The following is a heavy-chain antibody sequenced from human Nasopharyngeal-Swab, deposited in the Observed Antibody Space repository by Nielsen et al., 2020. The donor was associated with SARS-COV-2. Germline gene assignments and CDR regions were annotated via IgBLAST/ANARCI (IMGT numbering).Heavy chain of an antibody. D-gene: IGHD3-22*01. J-gene: IGHJ4*02. Sequence: VRQAPGKGLEWVAVISYDGSNKYYADSVKGRFTISRDNSKNTLYLQMNSLRAEDTAVYYYARAHDSSGYYQRRSYFDYWGQGTLVTVSS. CDR3: ARAHDSSGYYQRRSYFDY. CDR2: ISYDGSNK. V-gene: IGHV3-30*03.